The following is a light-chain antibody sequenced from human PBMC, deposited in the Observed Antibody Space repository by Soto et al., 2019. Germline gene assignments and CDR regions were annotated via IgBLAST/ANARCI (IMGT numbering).Light chain of an antibody. Sequence: QSVLTQPASVSGSPGQSITISCTGTSSDVGGYNHVSWYQHHPGKAPKVMIYEVSNRPSGVSNRFSGSKSGNTASLTISGLQAEDEADYYCSSYTTSSTLVVFGGGTKLTVL. CDR1: SSDVGGYNH. CDR2: EVS. V-gene: IGLV2-14*01. CDR3: SSYTTSSTLVV. J-gene: IGLJ2*01.